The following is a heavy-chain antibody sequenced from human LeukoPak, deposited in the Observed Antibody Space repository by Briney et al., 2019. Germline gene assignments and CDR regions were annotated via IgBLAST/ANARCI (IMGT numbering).Heavy chain of an antibody. D-gene: IGHD5-24*01. CDR2: ISSSSSTI. Sequence: GGSLRLSCAASGFTFSSYSMNWVRQAPGKGLEWVSYISSSSSTIYYADSVKGRFTISRDNAKNSLYLQMNSLRAEDTAVYYCARDLIIEMATITSLDYWGQGTLVTVSS. J-gene: IGHJ4*02. CDR3: ARDLIIEMATITSLDY. V-gene: IGHV3-48*01. CDR1: GFTFSSYS.